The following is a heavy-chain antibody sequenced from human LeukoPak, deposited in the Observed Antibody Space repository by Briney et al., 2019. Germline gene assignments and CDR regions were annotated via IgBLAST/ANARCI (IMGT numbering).Heavy chain of an antibody. CDR1: GFTFSSYS. J-gene: IGHJ5*02. CDR2: ISSSSSTI. D-gene: IGHD3-9*01. CDR3: AKTQGIGLRYFDWLLYERNWFDP. V-gene: IGHV3-48*01. Sequence: GGSRRLSCAASGFTFSSYSMNWVRQAPGKGLEWVSYISSSSSTIYYADSVKGRFTISRDNSKNTLYLQMNSLRAEDTAVYYCAKTQGIGLRYFDWLLYERNWFDPWGQGTLVTVSS.